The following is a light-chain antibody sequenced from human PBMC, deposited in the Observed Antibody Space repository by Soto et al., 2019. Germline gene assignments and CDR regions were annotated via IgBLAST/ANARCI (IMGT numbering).Light chain of an antibody. CDR2: DVS. CDR1: SSDVGGYNY. Sequence: QSALTQPASVSGSPGQSITISCTGTSSDVGGYNYVSWYQQHPGKAPKLMIYDVSNRPSGVSNRFSGSKSGNTASLTTSGLQAEDEADYYCSSYTSDSTLWVFGGGTKLTVL. J-gene: IGLJ3*02. V-gene: IGLV2-14*01. CDR3: SSYTSDSTLWV.